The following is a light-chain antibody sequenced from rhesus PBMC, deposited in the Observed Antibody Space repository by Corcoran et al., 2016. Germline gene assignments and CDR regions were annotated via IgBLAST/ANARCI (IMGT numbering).Light chain of an antibody. CDR1: QRVSSY. CDR3: LQSSNWHHLA. Sequence: EIVMTQSPATLALSPGERATLACRASQRVSSYLAWYQQKPGQAPRLLFYGATSGATGIPERVRGSGARTEFTLTISSLEPEDVGVYFCLQSSNWHHLAFGGGTKVEVK. J-gene: IGKJ4*01. V-gene: IGKV3-24*04. CDR2: GAT.